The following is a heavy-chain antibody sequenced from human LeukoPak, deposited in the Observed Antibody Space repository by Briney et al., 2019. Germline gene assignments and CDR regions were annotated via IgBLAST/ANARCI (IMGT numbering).Heavy chain of an antibody. V-gene: IGHV3-48*02. J-gene: IGHJ4*02. CDR1: GFPFSSYS. Sequence: GGSLRLSCAASGFPFSSYSMNWVRQAPGKGLEWVSYISNSASTIYYADSVTGRFTISRDSAKNSLYLQMNSLRDEDTAVYYCARDPVATSRFDYWGQGTLVTVSS. D-gene: IGHD5-12*01. CDR3: ARDPVATSRFDY. CDR2: ISNSASTI.